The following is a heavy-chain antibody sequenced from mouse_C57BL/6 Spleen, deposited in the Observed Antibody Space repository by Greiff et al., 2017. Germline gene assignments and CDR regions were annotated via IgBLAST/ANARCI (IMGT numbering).Heavy chain of an antibody. CDR3: ARHGKYDWYFDV. CDR1: GFTFSSYT. D-gene: IGHD2-1*01. V-gene: IGHV5-9*01. CDR2: ISGGGGNT. J-gene: IGHJ1*03. Sequence: EVQRVESGGGLVKPGGSLKLSCAASGFTFSSYTMSWVRQTPEKRLEWVATISGGGGNTYYPDSVKGRFTISRDNAKNTLYLQMSSLRSEDTALYYCARHGKYDWYFDVWGTGTTVTVAS.